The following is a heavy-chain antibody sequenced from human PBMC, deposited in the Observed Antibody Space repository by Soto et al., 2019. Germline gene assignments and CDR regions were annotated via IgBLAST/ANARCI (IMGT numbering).Heavy chain of an antibody. CDR1: GFTFSNYW. Sequence: QTGGSLRLSCAVSGFTFSNYWMSWVRQAPGKGLEWVANIKQDGSEQYYMDSVKGRFTISRDNAKNSLYLHMNSLRAEDTAVYYCARALWDTSGFYPYYFDYWGQGTLVTGSS. V-gene: IGHV3-7*01. CDR3: ARALWDTSGFYPYYFDY. CDR2: IKQDGSEQ. D-gene: IGHD3-22*01. J-gene: IGHJ4*02.